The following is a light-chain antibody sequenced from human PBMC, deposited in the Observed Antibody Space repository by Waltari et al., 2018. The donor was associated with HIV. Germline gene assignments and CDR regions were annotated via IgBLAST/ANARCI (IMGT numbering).Light chain of an antibody. V-gene: IGLV2-23*02. CDR2: EVS. CDR3: CSYAGSSTLNYI. Sequence: QSALTQPASVSGSPGQSITISCTGTRSDVGTYNLVSWYQHHPGKAPKLMIYEVSKRPSGISNRFSGSKSGNTASLTISGLQAEDEADYYCCSYAGSSTLNYIFGTGTKVTVL. J-gene: IGLJ1*01. CDR1: RSDVGTYNL.